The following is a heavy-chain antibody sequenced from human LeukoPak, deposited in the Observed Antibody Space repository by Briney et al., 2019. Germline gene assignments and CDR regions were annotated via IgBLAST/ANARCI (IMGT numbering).Heavy chain of an antibody. D-gene: IGHD2-2*01. J-gene: IGHJ4*02. CDR3: ATGRSCATCYLPDY. CDR2: ISSSGGST. V-gene: IGHV3-23*01. CDR1: GFTFSSYA. Sequence: GGSLRLSCAASGFTFSSYAMSWVRQAPGKGLEWVSAISSSGGSTYYADSVKGRFTISRDNSKNTLYLQMNSLRAEDTAVYHCATGRSCATCYLPDYWGQGALVTVSS.